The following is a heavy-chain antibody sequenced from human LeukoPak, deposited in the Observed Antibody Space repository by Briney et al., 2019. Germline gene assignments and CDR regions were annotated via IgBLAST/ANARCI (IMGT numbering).Heavy chain of an antibody. V-gene: IGHV3-33*06. D-gene: IGHD3-10*01. J-gene: IGHJ4*02. CDR2: IWYDGSNK. Sequence: PGGSLRLSCVASGFTFSSAGMHWVRQAPGKGLEWVADIWYDGSNKYYAESVKGRFTISRDNSKIPLFLQMNSLGVQDTAVYYCAKAKSMIRGALFDYWGQGTLVTVSS. CDR3: AKAKSMIRGALFDY. CDR1: GFTFSSAG.